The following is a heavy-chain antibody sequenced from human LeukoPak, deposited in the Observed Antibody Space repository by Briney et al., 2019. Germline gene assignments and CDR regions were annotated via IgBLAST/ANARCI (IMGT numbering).Heavy chain of an antibody. Sequence: GGSLRLSCAASGFTFSSYSMDWVRQAPGKGLEWVSYISSRNSTIYYADSVKGRFTISRDNAKNSLYLQMNSLRAEDTAVYYCARAMTSGRGAFDIWGQGTMVAVSS. D-gene: IGHD3-10*01. CDR3: ARAMTSGRGAFDI. CDR1: GFTFSSYS. V-gene: IGHV3-48*01. CDR2: ISSRNSTI. J-gene: IGHJ3*02.